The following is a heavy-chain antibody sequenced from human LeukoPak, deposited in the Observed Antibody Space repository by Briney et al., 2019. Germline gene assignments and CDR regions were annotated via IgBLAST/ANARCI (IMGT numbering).Heavy chain of an antibody. J-gene: IGHJ4*02. D-gene: IGHD3-3*01. CDR1: GYPFTSYG. CDR3: AKLSWCCGVVTTTAAFDF. V-gene: IGHV1-18*01. Sequence: GASVKVSCKASGYPFTSYGISWVRQAPGQGLEWMGRISAYNGNTNYAQKLQGRVTMTTDTSTSTAYMELRSLRSDYTSVSFCAKLSWCCGVVTTTAAFDFWGQGTLVTVSS. CDR2: ISAYNGNT.